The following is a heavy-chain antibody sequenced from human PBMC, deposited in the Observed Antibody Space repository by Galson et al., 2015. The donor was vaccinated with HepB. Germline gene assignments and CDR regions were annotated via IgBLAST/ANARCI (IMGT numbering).Heavy chain of an antibody. CDR3: AKDIGTDYYYYGMDV. V-gene: IGHV1-18*04. CDR1: GYTFTSYG. D-gene: IGHD1-14*01. Sequence: SVKVSCKASGYTFTSYGISWVRQAPGQGLEWMGWISAYNGNTNYAQKLQGRVTMTTDTSTSTAYKELRSLRSDDTAVYYCAKDIGTDYYYYGMDVWGQGTTVTVSS. J-gene: IGHJ6*02. CDR2: ISAYNGNT.